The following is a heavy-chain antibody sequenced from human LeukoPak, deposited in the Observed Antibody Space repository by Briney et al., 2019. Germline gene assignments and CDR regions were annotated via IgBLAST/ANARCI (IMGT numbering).Heavy chain of an antibody. CDR1: GGSISSSNW. D-gene: IGHD3-22*01. V-gene: IGHV4-4*02. CDR2: IYHSGST. J-gene: IGHJ4*02. Sequence: PSGTLSLTCAVSGGSISSSNWWSWVRQPPGKGLEWIGEIYHSGSTNYNPSLKSRVTISVDTSKNQFSLKLSSVTAAGTAVYYCTPLHDSKVDSAPFDYWGQGTLVTVSS. CDR3: TPLHDSKVDSAPFDY.